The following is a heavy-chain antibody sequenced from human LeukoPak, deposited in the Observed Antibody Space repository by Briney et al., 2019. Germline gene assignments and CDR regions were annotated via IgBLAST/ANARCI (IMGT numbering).Heavy chain of an antibody. J-gene: IGHJ4*02. CDR1: GYTFTGYY. CDR2: INPNSGVT. D-gene: IGHD2-15*01. Sequence: GASVKVSCKASGYTFTGYYMHWVRQAPGQGLEWMGRINPNSGVTNYAQKFQGRVTMTRDTSISTAYMELSRLRSDDTAVYYCARSQAATPADFDYWGQGTLVTVSS. V-gene: IGHV1-2*06. CDR3: ARSQAATPADFDY.